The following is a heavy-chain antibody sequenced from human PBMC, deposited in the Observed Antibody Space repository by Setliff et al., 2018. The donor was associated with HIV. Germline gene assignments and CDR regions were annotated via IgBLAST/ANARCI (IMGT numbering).Heavy chain of an antibody. J-gene: IGHJ6*03. V-gene: IGHV5-51*01. Sequence: PGESLKISCNGSGYSFSTYWIGWVRQMPGKGLEWMGIIYPGDSDTTYSPSFQGQVTISADKSISTAYLQWSSLKASDTATYYCARHTRQLEFLEWLSPHYYNYYYMDVWGQGTTVTVSS. CDR1: GYSFSTYW. D-gene: IGHD3-3*01. CDR3: ARHTRQLEFLEWLSPHYYNYYYMDV. CDR2: IYPGDSDT.